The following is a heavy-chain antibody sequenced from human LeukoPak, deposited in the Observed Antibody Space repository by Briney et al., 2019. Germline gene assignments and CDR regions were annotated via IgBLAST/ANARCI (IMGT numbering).Heavy chain of an antibody. Sequence: PSVSLSYRASGGTFSIYAISWVRQAPGQGREWMGRIIPILGIANYAQKFQGRVTITADKSTSTAYMELSSLRSEDTAVYDCARDGGLYCSSTSCYPENDYWGQGTLVTVSS. D-gene: IGHD2-2*01. V-gene: IGHV1-69*04. CDR1: GGTFSIYA. J-gene: IGHJ4*02. CDR3: ARDGGLYCSSTSCYPENDY. CDR2: IIPILGIA.